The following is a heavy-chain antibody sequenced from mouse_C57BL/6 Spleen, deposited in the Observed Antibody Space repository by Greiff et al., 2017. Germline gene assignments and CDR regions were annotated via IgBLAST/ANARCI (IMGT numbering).Heavy chain of an antibody. CDR2: IYPRSGNT. Sequence: VHLVESGAELARPGASVKLSCKASGYTFTSYGISWVKQRTGQGLEWIGEIYPRSGNTYYNEKFKGKATLTADKSSSTAYMELRSLTSEDSAVYFCARSSTGLFDYWGQGTTLTVSS. J-gene: IGHJ2*01. D-gene: IGHD4-1*02. CDR1: GYTFTSYG. V-gene: IGHV1-81*01. CDR3: ARSSTGLFDY.